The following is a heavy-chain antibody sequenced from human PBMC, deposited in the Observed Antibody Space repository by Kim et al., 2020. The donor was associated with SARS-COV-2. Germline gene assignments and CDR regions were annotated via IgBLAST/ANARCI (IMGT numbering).Heavy chain of an antibody. V-gene: IGHV4-34*01. Sequence: SETLSLTCAVYGGSFSGYYWSWIRQPPGKGLEWIGEINHSGSTNYNPSLKSRVTISVDTSKNQFSLKLSSVTAADTAVYYCARGRYCSGGSCYFDYWGQGTLVTVSS. CDR2: INHSGST. CDR1: GGSFSGYY. CDR3: ARGRYCSGGSCYFDY. J-gene: IGHJ4*02. D-gene: IGHD2-15*01.